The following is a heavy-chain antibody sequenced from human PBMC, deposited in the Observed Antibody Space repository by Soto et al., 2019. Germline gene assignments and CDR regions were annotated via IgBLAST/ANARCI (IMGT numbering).Heavy chain of an antibody. J-gene: IGHJ4*02. D-gene: IGHD3-22*01. CDR1: GGTFSSYT. CDR2: IIPILGIA. Sequence: QVQLVQSGAEVKKPGSSVKVSCKASGGTFSSYTISWVRQAPGQGLEWMGRIIPILGIANYAQKFQGRVKITADKSTSTAYMELSSLRSEDTAVYYCAGGGHYDSSGYYYPGYWGQGTLVTVSS. CDR3: AGGGHYDSSGYYYPGY. V-gene: IGHV1-69*02.